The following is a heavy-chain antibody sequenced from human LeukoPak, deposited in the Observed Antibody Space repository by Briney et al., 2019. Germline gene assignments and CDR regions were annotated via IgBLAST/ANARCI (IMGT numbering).Heavy chain of an antibody. Sequence: ASVKVSCKASGGTFSSYAISWVRQATGQGLEWMGWMNPNSGNTGYAQKFQGRVTITRNTSISTAYMELSSLRSEDTAVYYCARETKWLRTFDIWGQGTMVTVSS. J-gene: IGHJ3*02. V-gene: IGHV1-8*03. CDR2: MNPNSGNT. CDR1: GGTFSSYA. CDR3: ARETKWLRTFDI. D-gene: IGHD6-19*01.